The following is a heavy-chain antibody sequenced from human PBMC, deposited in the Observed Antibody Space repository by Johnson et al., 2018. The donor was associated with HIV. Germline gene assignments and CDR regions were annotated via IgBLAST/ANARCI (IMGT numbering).Heavy chain of an antibody. CDR3: ALDRYCSSTSCRADNDAFDI. CDR1: GFTFSSYD. Sequence: MQLVESGGGLVQPGGSLRLSCAASGFTFSSYDMHWVRQATGKGLEWVSAIGTAGDTYYPGSVKGRFTISRENAKNSLYLQMNSLRAEDTAVYYCALDRYCSSTSCRADNDAFDIWGQGTMVTVSS. V-gene: IGHV3-13*01. D-gene: IGHD2-2*01. CDR2: IGTAGDT. J-gene: IGHJ3*02.